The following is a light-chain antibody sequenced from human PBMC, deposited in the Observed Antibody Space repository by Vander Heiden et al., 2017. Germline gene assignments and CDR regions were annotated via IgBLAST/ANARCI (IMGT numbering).Light chain of an antibody. CDR3: HQYGSSPLT. Sequence: VLTPSPGILSWSTGESATLSCRASQCVTANYFAWFQQKPGQAPRLLIYGASYRATGIPDRFSGSGSGTDFILTIDRLEPEDSAVYYCHQYGSSPLTFGGGTKVEIK. CDR2: GAS. CDR1: QCVTANY. V-gene: IGKV3-20*01. J-gene: IGKJ4*01.